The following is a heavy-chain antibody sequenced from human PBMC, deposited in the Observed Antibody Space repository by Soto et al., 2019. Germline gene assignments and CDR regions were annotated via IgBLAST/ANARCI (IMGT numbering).Heavy chain of an antibody. CDR2: IYYSGST. V-gene: IGHV4-59*08. J-gene: IGHJ4*02. D-gene: IGHD4-4*01. CDR3: ARHSNRNSGPSYFYY. CDR1: GGSVSSYY. Sequence: SETLSLTCTVSGGSVSSYYWSWIRQSPGKGLEWIGYIYYSGSTKYKPSLKSRVTISVDTSKNQFSLKVSSATAADTAVYYCARHSNRNSGPSYFYYWGLGDLVTVSS.